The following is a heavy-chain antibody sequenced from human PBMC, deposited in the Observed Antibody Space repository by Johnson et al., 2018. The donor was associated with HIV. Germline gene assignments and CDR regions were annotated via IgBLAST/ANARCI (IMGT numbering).Heavy chain of an antibody. CDR2: ISHDGSNK. Sequence: QVQLVESGGGVVQPGRSLRLSCAASGFTFSSYAMHWVRQAPGKGLEWVAVISHDGSNKYYADSVKGRFTISRDNSKNTLYLQMNSLRAEDTAVYYCARAKNLFWSGYYDASDIWGQGTMVTVSS. D-gene: IGHD3-3*01. V-gene: IGHV3-30-3*01. J-gene: IGHJ3*02. CDR3: ARAKNLFWSGYYDASDI. CDR1: GFTFSSYA.